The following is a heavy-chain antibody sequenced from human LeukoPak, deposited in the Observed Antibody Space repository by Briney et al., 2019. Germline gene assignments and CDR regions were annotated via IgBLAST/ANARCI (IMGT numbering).Heavy chain of an antibody. V-gene: IGHV3-74*01. Sequence: QTGGSLRLSCAASGFTFSRYWTHWVRQAPGEGLVWVSRIKTDGTYTSNADSVKGRFTISRDNAKSTLYLHMNSLRVEDTAVYYCVADLGDYADFWGQGTLVTVSS. CDR1: GFTFSRYW. J-gene: IGHJ4*02. CDR3: VADLGDYADF. CDR2: IKTDGTYT.